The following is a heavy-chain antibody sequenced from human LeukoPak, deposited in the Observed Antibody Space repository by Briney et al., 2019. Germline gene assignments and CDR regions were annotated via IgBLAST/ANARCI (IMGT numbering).Heavy chain of an antibody. CDR2: IWADGAP. CDR1: GDSLSSGNYY. Sequence: PSETLSLTCTVSGDSLSSGNYYWSWIRQPAGKGLEWIGRIWADGAPTYRPSLKSRVTISVDTSKNQFSLRLSSVTAADTAVYYCARWTSCGGDCHILDFWGQGVLVTVSS. J-gene: IGHJ4*02. CDR3: ARWTSCGGDCHILDF. V-gene: IGHV4-61*10. D-gene: IGHD2-21*02.